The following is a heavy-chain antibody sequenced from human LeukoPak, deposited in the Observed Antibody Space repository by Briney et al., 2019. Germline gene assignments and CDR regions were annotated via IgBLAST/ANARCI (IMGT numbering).Heavy chain of an antibody. Sequence: GGSLRLSCAASGFTFSNYGMSWVRQAPGKGLEWVSAISGSGGSTYYADSVKGRFTISRDNSKNTLYLQMNSLRAEDTAVYYCARDRGGYLGAFDIWGQGTMVTVSS. J-gene: IGHJ3*02. CDR2: ISGSGGST. CDR3: ARDRGGYLGAFDI. CDR1: GFTFSNYG. D-gene: IGHD1-26*01. V-gene: IGHV3-23*01.